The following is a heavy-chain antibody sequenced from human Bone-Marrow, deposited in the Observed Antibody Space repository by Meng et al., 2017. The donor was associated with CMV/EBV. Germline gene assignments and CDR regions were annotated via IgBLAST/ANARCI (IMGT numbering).Heavy chain of an antibody. D-gene: IGHD3-16*01. CDR1: GYTFTSDG. CDR2: ISAYNGNT. Sequence: CKASGYTFTSDGISWVRQAPGQGLEWMGWISAYNGNTNYAQKLQGRVTMTTDTSTSTAYMELRSLRSDDTAVYYCARDGVGLGWFDPWGQGTLVTVSS. J-gene: IGHJ5*02. V-gene: IGHV1-18*01. CDR3: ARDGVGLGWFDP.